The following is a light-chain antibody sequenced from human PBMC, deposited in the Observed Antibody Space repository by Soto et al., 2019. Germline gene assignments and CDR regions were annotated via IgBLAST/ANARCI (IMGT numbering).Light chain of an antibody. CDR2: GNS. J-gene: IGLJ2*01. V-gene: IGLV1-40*01. Sequence: QSVLTQPPSVSGAPGPRVTISCTGSSSNIGAGYDVHWYQQLPGTAPKLLIYGNSNRPSGVPDRFSGSKSGTSASLAITGLQAEDEADYCCQSYDSSLSGAVFGGGTKLTVL. CDR1: SSNIGAGYD. CDR3: QSYDSSLSGAV.